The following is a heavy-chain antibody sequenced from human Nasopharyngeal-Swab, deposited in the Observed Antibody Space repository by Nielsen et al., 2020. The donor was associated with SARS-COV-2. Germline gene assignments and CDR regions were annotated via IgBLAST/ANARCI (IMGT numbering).Heavy chain of an antibody. V-gene: IGHV3-9*01. CDR3: ARVEVYGDLPDY. Sequence: GGSLRLSCAASGFTFDDYAMHWVRQAPGKGLEWVSGISWNSGSIGYADSVKGRFTISRDNAKNSLYLQMNSLRAEDTALYYCARVEVYGDLPDYWGQGTLVTVSS. D-gene: IGHD4-17*01. CDR1: GFTFDDYA. J-gene: IGHJ4*02. CDR2: ISWNSGSI.